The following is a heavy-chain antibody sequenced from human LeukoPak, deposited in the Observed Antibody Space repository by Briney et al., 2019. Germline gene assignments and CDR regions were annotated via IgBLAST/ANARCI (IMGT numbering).Heavy chain of an antibody. CDR3: ARIEDRGAAFDS. CDR2: INTDGRTT. Sequence: PGGSLRPSCAASGFTFNTYWMHWVRQAPGEGLVWVSRINTDGRTTSYADSVKGRFTISRDNAKNMLYLQMNSLRAEDTAMYYCARIEDRGAAFDSWGQGTLVTVSS. J-gene: IGHJ4*02. D-gene: IGHD3-22*01. CDR1: GFTFNTYW. V-gene: IGHV3-74*01.